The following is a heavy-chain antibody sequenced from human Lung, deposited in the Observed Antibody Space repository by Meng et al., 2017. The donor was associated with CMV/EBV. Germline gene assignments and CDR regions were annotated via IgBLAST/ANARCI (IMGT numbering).Heavy chain of an antibody. CDR1: GFTFSSYA. V-gene: IGHV3-30-3*01. CDR2: ISYDGSNK. D-gene: IGHD1-1*01. Sequence: GESXKISCAASGFTFSSYAMHWVRQAPGKGLEWVAVISYDGSNKYYADSVKGRFTISRDNSKNTLYLQMNSLRAEDTAVYYCARDHNLGFDYWGQGTRVTGSS. CDR3: ARDHNLGFDY. J-gene: IGHJ4*02.